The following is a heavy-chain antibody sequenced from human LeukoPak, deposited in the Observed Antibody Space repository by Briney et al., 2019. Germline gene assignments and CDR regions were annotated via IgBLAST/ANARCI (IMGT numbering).Heavy chain of an antibody. CDR2: IYYSGST. J-gene: IGHJ6*02. CDR3: ARDGYYYDSSGYYYYYYGMDV. V-gene: IGHV4-59*01. CDR1: SGSISSYY. Sequence: PSETLSLTCTVSSGSISSYYWSWIRQPPGKGLEWIGYIYYSGSTNYNPSLKSRVTISVDTSKNQFSLKLSSVTAADTAVYYCARDGYYYDSSGYYYYYYGMDVWGQGTTVTVSS. D-gene: IGHD3-22*01.